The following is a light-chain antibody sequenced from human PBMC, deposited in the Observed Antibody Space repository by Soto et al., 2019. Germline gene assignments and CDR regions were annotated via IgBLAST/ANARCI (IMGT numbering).Light chain of an antibody. CDR1: QSISSW. J-gene: IGKJ1*01. CDR2: DAS. CDR3: QHYNSYSWT. V-gene: IGKV1-5*01. Sequence: GDRVTITCRSSQSISSWLAWYQQKPGKAPKLLIYDASSLESGVPSRFSGSGSGTEFTLTISRLQPDNFATYYSQHYNSYSWTFGQGTKVDIK.